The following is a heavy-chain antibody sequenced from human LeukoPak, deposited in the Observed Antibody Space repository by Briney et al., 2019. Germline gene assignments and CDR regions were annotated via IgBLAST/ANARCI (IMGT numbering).Heavy chain of an antibody. CDR3: AKGLHEGSSSPEGY. D-gene: IGHD6-6*01. J-gene: IGHJ4*02. CDR1: GFTFSSYA. CDR2: ISGSGGST. V-gene: IGHV3-23*01. Sequence: GGSLRLSCAASGFTFSSYAMSWVRQAPGKGLEWVSAISGSGGSTYYADSVKGRFTISRDNSKNTLYLQMNSLRAEDTAVYYCAKGLHEGSSSPEGYWGQGTLVTVSS.